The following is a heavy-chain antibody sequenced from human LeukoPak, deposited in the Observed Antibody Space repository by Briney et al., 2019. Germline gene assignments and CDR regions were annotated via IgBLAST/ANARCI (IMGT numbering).Heavy chain of an antibody. CDR3: ARTMYSSSPYDAFDI. J-gene: IGHJ3*02. V-gene: IGHV5-51*01. CDR2: IYPGDSDT. D-gene: IGHD6-6*01. CDR1: GYSFTSYW. Sequence: GESLKISCKGSGYSFTSYWIGWVRQMPGKGLEWMGIIYPGDSDTRYSPSFQGQVTISADKSISTAYLQWSSLKASDTAMYYCARTMYSSSPYDAFDIWGQGTMVTVSS.